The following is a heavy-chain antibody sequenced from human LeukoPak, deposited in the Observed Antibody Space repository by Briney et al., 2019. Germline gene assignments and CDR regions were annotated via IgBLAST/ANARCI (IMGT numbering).Heavy chain of an antibody. CDR2: IKQDGIEK. V-gene: IGHV3-7*01. J-gene: IGHJ4*02. CDR1: GFTFSKYC. Sequence: GGSLRLSCATSGFTFSKYCMSWVRQAPGKGLEWVANIKQDGIEKYYVDSVKGRFTISRDNAKNSLYLQMNSLRAEDTAVYYCARDLRSIVGAAGSDYWGQGTLVTVSS. CDR3: ARDLRSIVGAAGSDY. D-gene: IGHD1-26*01.